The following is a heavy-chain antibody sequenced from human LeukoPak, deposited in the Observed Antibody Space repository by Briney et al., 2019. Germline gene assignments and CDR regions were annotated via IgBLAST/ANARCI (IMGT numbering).Heavy chain of an antibody. CDR3: ARVGGSSGYYFLFDY. CDR2: ISAYNGNT. D-gene: IGHD3-22*01. V-gene: IGHV1-18*01. CDR1: GYTFTSYG. Sequence: ASVKVSCKASGYTFTSYGISWVRQAPGQGVEWMGWISAYNGNTNYAQKLQGRVTMPTDTSTSTAYMELSSLRSEDTAVYYCARVGGSSGYYFLFDYWGQGTLVTVSS. J-gene: IGHJ4*02.